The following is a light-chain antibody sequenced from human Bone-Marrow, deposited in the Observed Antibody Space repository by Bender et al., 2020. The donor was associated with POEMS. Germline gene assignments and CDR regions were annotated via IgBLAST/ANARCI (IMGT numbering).Light chain of an antibody. CDR3: SSYTSSSTQV. V-gene: IGLV2-14*01. J-gene: IGLJ3*02. Sequence: QSALTQPPSASGSPGQSVTISCTGTSSDIGGYKYVSWYQQHPGKAPKLMIYDVSDRPSGVSNRFSGSKSGNTASLTISGLQAEDEADYYCSSYTSSSTQVFGGGTKLTVL. CDR2: DVS. CDR1: SSDIGGYKY.